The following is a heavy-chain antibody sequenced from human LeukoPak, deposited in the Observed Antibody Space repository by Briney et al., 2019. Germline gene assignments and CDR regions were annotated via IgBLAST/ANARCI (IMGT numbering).Heavy chain of an antibody. V-gene: IGHV3-NL1*01. D-gene: IGHD3-22*01. CDR2: IYSGGST. CDR1: GFTFSSYG. Sequence: PGGSLRLSCAASGFTFSSYGMHWVRQAPGKGLEWVSVIYSGGSTYYADSVKGRFTISRDNSKNTLYLQMNSLRAEDTAVYYCARDPPTRGYYYDSSGYPDAFDIWGQGTMVTVSS. CDR3: ARDPPTRGYYYDSSGYPDAFDI. J-gene: IGHJ3*02.